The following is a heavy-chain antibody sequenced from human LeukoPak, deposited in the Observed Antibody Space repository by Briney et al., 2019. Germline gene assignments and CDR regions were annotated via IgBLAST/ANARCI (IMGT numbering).Heavy chain of an antibody. CDR3: ARDRTSYYDTSDTAFDI. CDR1: GYTFTSYY. D-gene: IGHD3-22*01. V-gene: IGHV1-46*01. Sequence: ASLKVSCKASGYTFTSYYMHWVRHAPGQGLEWMGIINPSGVSTSYAQKFQGRVTMTRDTSTSTVYMELSSLRSEDTAVYYCARDRTSYYDTSDTAFDIWGQGTMVTVSS. J-gene: IGHJ3*02. CDR2: INPSGVST.